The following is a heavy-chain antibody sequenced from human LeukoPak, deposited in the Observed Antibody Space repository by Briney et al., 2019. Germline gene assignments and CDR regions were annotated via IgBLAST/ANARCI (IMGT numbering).Heavy chain of an antibody. CDR2: IYYSGTT. J-gene: IGHJ4*02. D-gene: IGHD4-17*01. Sequence: SETLSLTCTVSGDSINSSSSYWGCIRQPPGKGLEWIGSIYYSGTTYYNPSLKSRVTISVDTSKNQFSLKLSSVTAADTAVYYCARSNFYGEMDYWGQGTLVTVSS. CDR3: ARSNFYGEMDY. V-gene: IGHV4-39*01. CDR1: GDSINSSSSY.